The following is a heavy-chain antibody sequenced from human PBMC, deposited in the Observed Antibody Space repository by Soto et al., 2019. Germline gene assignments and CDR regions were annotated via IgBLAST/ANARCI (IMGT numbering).Heavy chain of an antibody. CDR2: IIPIFGTA. CDR3: ARDGGHSSGPPFDYYYGMDV. CDR1: RGTFSSYA. V-gene: IGHV1-69*13. J-gene: IGHJ6*02. D-gene: IGHD6-19*01. Sequence: SVKVSCEASRGTFSSYAISWVRQAPGQGLEWMGGIIPIFGTANYAQKFQGRVTITADESTSTAYMELSSLRSEDTAVYYCARDGGHSSGPPFDYYYGMDVWGQGTTVTVSS.